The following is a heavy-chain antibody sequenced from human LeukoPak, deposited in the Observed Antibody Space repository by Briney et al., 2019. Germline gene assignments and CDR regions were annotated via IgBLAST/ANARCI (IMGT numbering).Heavy chain of an antibody. CDR2: TYYRSKWYN. CDR1: GDSVSSNSAA. V-gene: IGHV6-1*01. Sequence: SQTLSLTCAISGDSVSSNSAAWNWIRQSPSRGLEWLGRTYYRSKWYNDYAVSVKSRITINPDTSKNQFSLQLNSVTPEDTAVYYCARAGYSYGLPFASYYYYMDVWGKGTTVTVSS. J-gene: IGHJ6*03. CDR3: ARAGYSYGLPFASYYYYMDV. D-gene: IGHD5-18*01.